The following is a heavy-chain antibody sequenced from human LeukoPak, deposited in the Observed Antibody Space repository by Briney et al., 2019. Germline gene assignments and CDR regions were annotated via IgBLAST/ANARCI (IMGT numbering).Heavy chain of an antibody. D-gene: IGHD2-15*01. CDR1: GFTFSSVA. V-gene: IGHV3-23*01. CDR2: ISGSGGGT. J-gene: IGHJ4*02. CDR3: AKDRGRTWVQVAN. Sequence: PGGSLRLSCIGTGFTFSSVAMGWVRQAPGKGLEWVSGISGSGGGTYYADSVKGRFTISRDDSKNTLYLQMNSLRVEDTAVYYCAKDRGRTWVQVANWGQGTLVTVSS.